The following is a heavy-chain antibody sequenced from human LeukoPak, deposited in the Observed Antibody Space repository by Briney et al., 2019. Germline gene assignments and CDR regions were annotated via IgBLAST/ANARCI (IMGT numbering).Heavy chain of an antibody. CDR3: ARDRTPLNGYYNDRSGYYYSY. D-gene: IGHD3-22*01. J-gene: IGHJ4*02. V-gene: IGHV1-18*01. CDR2: ISAYDGNT. CDR1: GYTFSSYG. Sequence: GASVKVSCKASGYTFSSYGISWVRQAPGLGLEWMGWISAYDGNTNYAQKVQGRVTMTTDTSTSTAYSELRSLRSDDTAVYYCARDRTPLNGYYNDRSGYYYSYWGQGTLVTVSS.